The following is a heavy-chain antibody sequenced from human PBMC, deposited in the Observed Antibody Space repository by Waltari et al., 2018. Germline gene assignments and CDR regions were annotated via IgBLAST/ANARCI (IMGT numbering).Heavy chain of an antibody. CDR1: VFLLSIDN. CDR2: ISSDGKYI. V-gene: IGHV3-21*06. CDR3: AREYYYDGSTYDH. J-gene: IGHJ4*02. D-gene: IGHD3-22*01. Sequence: VHLVESGGGVVTSGGSVRLSGASSVFLLSIDNMDWVRQAPGKGLEWVSSISSDGKYIYYADSVEGRFTVSRDNAKSSLFVQMNSLRAEDTAVYYCAREYYYDGSTYDHWGQGTLVTVSS.